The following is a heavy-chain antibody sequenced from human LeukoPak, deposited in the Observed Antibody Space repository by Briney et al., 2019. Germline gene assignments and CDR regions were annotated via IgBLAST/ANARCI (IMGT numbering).Heavy chain of an antibody. V-gene: IGHV4-34*01. J-gene: IGHJ4*02. D-gene: IGHD1-14*01. CDR1: GGSFSGYY. Sequence: PSETLSLTCAVYGGSFSGYYWSWIRQPPGKGLEWIGEINHSGSTNYNPSLKSRVTISVDTSKNQFSLKLSSVTAADTAVYYCARLIIPDHYYFDYWGQGTLVTVSS. CDR3: ARLIIPDHYYFDY. CDR2: INHSGST.